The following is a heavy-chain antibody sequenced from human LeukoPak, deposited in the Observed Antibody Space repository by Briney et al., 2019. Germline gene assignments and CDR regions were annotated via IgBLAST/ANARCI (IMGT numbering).Heavy chain of an antibody. CDR1: GGTFSSYA. Sequence: GASVKVSCKASGGTFSSYAISWVRQAPGQGLEWMGRINPDSGGTTYAAKYQGRVSMTRDTSISTAYMELSSLRSDDAAMYYCARDSRNWDPPGTLDSWGQGTLVTVSS. D-gene: IGHD7-27*01. V-gene: IGHV1-2*06. CDR3: ARDSRNWDPPGTLDS. J-gene: IGHJ4*02. CDR2: INPDSGGT.